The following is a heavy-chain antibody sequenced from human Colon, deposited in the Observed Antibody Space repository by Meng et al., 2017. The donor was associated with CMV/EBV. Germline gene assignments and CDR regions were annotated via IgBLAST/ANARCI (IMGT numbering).Heavy chain of an antibody. J-gene: IGHJ3*02. CDR1: GYKFTSYY. Sequence: ASVKVSCKSSGYKFTSYYIHWVRQAPGQGLEWMGRINPFSGATSYEQKFLGRVTMTTDSSITTSYMELRSLTSDDSAVYYCATYCTDTVCRAFDIWGHGTLVTVSS. D-gene: IGHD2-8*01. CDR2: INPFSGAT. CDR3: ATYCTDTVCRAFDI. V-gene: IGHV1-2*02.